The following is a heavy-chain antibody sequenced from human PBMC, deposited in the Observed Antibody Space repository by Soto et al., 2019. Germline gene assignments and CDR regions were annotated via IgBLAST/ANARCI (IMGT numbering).Heavy chain of an antibody. V-gene: IGHV1-18*04. CDR1: GYTFNRHG. Sequence: QVHLVQSGGEVKKPGASVKVSCKASGYTFNRHGITWVRQAPGQGLEWMGWISGYNGDRNYEQKFQGRVTLSSDTLTSTVYLELKSLRFDDTAVYYCARVRIVGAREIDFWGQGTLVTVSS. D-gene: IGHD1-26*01. CDR2: ISGYNGDR. J-gene: IGHJ4*02. CDR3: ARVRIVGAREIDF.